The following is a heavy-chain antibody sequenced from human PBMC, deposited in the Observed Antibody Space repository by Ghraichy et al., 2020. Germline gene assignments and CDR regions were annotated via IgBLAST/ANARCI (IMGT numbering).Heavy chain of an antibody. CDR2: INVANGNT. CDR1: GYTFTTYA. J-gene: IGHJ4*02. V-gene: IGHV1-3*01. D-gene: IGHD1-7*01. Sequence: VSCKASGYTFTTYAMHWMRQAPGHRLEWMGWINVANGNTKYSQKFQGRLTLTSDTSVSTAYMDLTSLRFEDTAVYYCARVLGSVTGTAEDYWGQGTLVTVSS. CDR3: ARVLGSVTGTAEDY.